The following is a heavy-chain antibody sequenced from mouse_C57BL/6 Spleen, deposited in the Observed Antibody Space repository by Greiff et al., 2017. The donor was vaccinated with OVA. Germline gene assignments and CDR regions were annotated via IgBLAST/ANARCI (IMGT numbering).Heavy chain of an antibody. D-gene: IGHD1-1*01. V-gene: IGHV1-85*01. J-gene: IGHJ3*01. CDR3: ARNYGSSYDWFAY. Sequence: QVQLKESGPELVKPGASVKLSCKASGYTFTSYDINWVKQRPGQGLEWIGWIYPRDGSTKYNEKFKGKATLTVDTSSSTAYMELHSLTSEDSAVYFCARNYGSSYDWFAYWGQGTLVTVSA. CDR2: IYPRDGST. CDR1: GYTFTSYD.